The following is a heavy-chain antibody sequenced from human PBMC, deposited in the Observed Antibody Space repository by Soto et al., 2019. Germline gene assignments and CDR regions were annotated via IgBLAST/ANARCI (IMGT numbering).Heavy chain of an antibody. D-gene: IGHD5-12*01. CDR3: SVRGEDGYNAFDY. CDR2: IIPIFGTA. Sequence: QVQLVQSGAEVKKPGSSVKVSCKASGGTFSSYAISWVRQAPGQGLEWMGGIIPIFGTANYAQKFQGRVTITADESTSTAYMEPSSLRSEDTAVYYCSVRGEDGYNAFDYWGQGTLVTVSS. CDR1: GGTFSSYA. V-gene: IGHV1-69*12. J-gene: IGHJ4*02.